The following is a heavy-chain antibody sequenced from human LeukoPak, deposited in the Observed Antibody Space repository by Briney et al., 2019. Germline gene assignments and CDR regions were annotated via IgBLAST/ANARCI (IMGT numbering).Heavy chain of an antibody. J-gene: IGHJ5*02. CDR2: INNSGST. Sequence: SETLSLTCAVYGGSFSGYYWSWIRQPPGRGLEWIGEINNSGSTTYNPSLKSRVTISVDTSKNQFSLQLSPVTAADTAVYCCARRIPAAIRINWFDPWGRGTLVTVSS. V-gene: IGHV4-34*01. CDR1: GGSFSGYY. D-gene: IGHD2-2*02. CDR3: ARRIPAAIRINWFDP.